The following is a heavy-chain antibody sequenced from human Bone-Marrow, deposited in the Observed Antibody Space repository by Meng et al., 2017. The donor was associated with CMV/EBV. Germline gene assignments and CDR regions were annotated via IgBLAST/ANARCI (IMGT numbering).Heavy chain of an antibody. V-gene: IGHV3-30*04. CDR3: ARTAISSTWAYYGMDV. CDR2: ISYDGSNK. J-gene: IGHJ6*02. Sequence: GESLKISCAASGFTFSSYAMHWVRQAPGKGLEWVAVISYDGSNKYYADSVKGRFTISRDNSKNTLYLQMNSLRAEDTAVYYCARTAISSTWAYYGMDVWGQGTTVTVSS. D-gene: IGHD2-2*01. CDR1: GFTFSSYA.